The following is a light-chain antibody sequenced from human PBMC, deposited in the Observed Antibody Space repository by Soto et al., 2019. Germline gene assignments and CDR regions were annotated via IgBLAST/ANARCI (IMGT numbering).Light chain of an antibody. J-gene: IGKJ1*01. CDR3: QQYNSYAWT. CDR2: EAS. Sequence: DIQMTQSPSTLSASVGDRVTITCRASQSISRWLDWYQQKPGKAPKVLIYEASSLETGVPSKFSGSGSGTEVTLTISSLQPDDIGTYYCQQYNSYAWTFGQGTKVEIQ. V-gene: IGKV1-5*03. CDR1: QSISRW.